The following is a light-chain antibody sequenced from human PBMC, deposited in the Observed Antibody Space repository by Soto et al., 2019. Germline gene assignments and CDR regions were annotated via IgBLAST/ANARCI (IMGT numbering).Light chain of an antibody. CDR3: QQYGSSPS. Sequence: EIVLTQSPATLSLSPGERATLSCRASQSVSNNLVWYQQKPGQAPRLLMYDTSFRATGIPDRFSGSGSGTDFTLTISRLDPEDFAVYYCQQYGSSPSFGQGTKVDI. CDR2: DTS. CDR1: QSVSNN. J-gene: IGKJ1*01. V-gene: IGKV3-20*01.